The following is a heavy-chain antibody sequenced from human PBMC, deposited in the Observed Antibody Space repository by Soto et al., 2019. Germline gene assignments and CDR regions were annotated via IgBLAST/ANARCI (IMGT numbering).Heavy chain of an antibody. V-gene: IGHV4-30-4*01. D-gene: IGHD7-27*01. J-gene: IGHJ4*02. CDR1: GGSISTVDYW. Sequence: QVQLQESGPGLVKPSQILSFTCTVSGGSISTVDYWWSWIRLSPDMGLEWIGHIYDGGRTYNNPSLESRVTMSVDTSKSQLSLTLSSVSAADTAVYYCARGPSGDKVDSWGQGTLVTVSS. CDR2: IYDGGRT. CDR3: ARGPSGDKVDS.